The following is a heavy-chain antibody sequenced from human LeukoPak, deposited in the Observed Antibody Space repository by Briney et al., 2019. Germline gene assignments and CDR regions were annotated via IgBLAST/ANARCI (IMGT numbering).Heavy chain of an antibody. CDR1: GFTFSSYW. V-gene: IGHV3-7*01. Sequence: PGGSLRLSCAASGFTFSSYWMSWVRQAPGKGLEWVANIKQDGSEKYYVDSVKGRFTISRDNAKNSLYLQMNSLRAEDTAVYYCASKRDYSNYVWYFDLRGRGTLVTVSS. J-gene: IGHJ2*01. CDR3: ASKRDYSNYVWYFDL. D-gene: IGHD4-11*01. CDR2: IKQDGSEK.